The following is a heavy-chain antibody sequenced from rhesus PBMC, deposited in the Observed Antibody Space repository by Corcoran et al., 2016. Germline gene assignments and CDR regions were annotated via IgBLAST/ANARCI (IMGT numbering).Heavy chain of an antibody. J-gene: IGHJ4*01. D-gene: IGHD5-30*01. CDR1: GFTFSEYN. V-gene: IGHV3-178*01. CDR2: ISNGAGST. CDR3: VRGGYSGYADCDY. Sequence: EVQLVESGGGLAKPGGSLRLSCAASGFTFSEYNMDWVRQATGKGLEWVSRISNGAGSTSYAESVKGRFTISRGNAKNPLYLQMNSLGAEYTAVYYCVRGGYSGYADCDYWGQGVLVTVSS.